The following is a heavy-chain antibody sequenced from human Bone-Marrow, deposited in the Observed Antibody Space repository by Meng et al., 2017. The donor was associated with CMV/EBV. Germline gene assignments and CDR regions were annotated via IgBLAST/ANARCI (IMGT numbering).Heavy chain of an antibody. V-gene: IGHV3-7*01. J-gene: IGHJ4*01. CDR3: ARICVTGRACYHFDY. D-gene: IGHD1-14*01. CDR2: IRQDGSEK. CDR1: GFMSSRYW. Sequence: GESLKISCAGSGFMSSRYWRSWVRQVPGKGLEWVANIRQDGSEKHYVDSVEGRFTISRDNAKNSFYLQMNSLRADDTAVYYCARICVTGRACYHFDYWGQGTRVTVSS.